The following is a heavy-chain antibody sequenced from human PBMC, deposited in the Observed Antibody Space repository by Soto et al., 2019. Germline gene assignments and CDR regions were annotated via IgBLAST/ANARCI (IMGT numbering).Heavy chain of an antibody. V-gene: IGHV3-23*01. CDR1: GFTFSSYW. Sequence: GGSLRLSCAASGFTFSSYWMTWVRQAPGKGLEWVSAISGNGGSTYYADSVKGRFTISRDNSKSTLHLQMNSLRVEDTAVYYCAKDRTFGPPLVRFDSWGQGTLVTVSS. J-gene: IGHJ4*02. CDR2: ISGNGGST. CDR3: AKDRTFGPPLVRFDS. D-gene: IGHD6-6*01.